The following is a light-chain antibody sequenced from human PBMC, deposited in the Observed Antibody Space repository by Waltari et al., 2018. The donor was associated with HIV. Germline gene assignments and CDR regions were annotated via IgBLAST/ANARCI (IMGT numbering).Light chain of an antibody. J-gene: IGKJ1*01. Sequence: ELVLTQSPGTLSLSPGERGTLSCRATQSISSNYLAWYQQKQGEPPRLLIYGASTRATGVPDRFAGSGSGTDFTLNISRLQPEDFAVYSCQQYGTSPPTFGRGTKVEVK. CDR3: QQYGTSPPT. V-gene: IGKV3-20*01. CDR1: QSISSNY. CDR2: GAS.